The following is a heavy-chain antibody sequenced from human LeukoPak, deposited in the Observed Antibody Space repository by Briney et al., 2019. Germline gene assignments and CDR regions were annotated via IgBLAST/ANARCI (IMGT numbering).Heavy chain of an antibody. CDR3: ARDLWRYDFWSGYYPNWFDP. Sequence: GASVKVSCKASGYTFTSYGISWVRQAPGQGLEWVGWISAYNGNTNYAQKLQGRVTMTTDTSTSTAYMELRSLRSDDTAVYYCARDLWRYDFWSGYYPNWFDPWGQGTLVTVSS. CDR2: ISAYNGNT. CDR1: GYTFTSYG. D-gene: IGHD3-3*01. V-gene: IGHV1-18*01. J-gene: IGHJ5*02.